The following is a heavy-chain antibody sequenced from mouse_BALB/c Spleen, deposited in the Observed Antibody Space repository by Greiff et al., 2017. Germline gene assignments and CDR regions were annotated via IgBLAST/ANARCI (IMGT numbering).Heavy chain of an antibody. V-gene: IGHV2-9*02. Sequence: VQLKESGPGLVAPSQSLSITCTVSGFSLTSYGVHWVRQPPGKGLEWLGVIWAGGSTNYNSALMSRLSISKDNSKSQVFLKMNSLQTDDTAMYYCARDALLKAYAMDYWGQGTSVTVSS. J-gene: IGHJ4*01. CDR1: GFSLTSYG. CDR3: ARDALLKAYAMDY. CDR2: IWAGGST. D-gene: IGHD2-14*01.